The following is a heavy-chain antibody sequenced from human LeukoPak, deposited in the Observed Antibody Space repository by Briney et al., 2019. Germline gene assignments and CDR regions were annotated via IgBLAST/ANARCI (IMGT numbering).Heavy chain of an antibody. CDR2: ISAYNGNT. CDR1: GYTFTSYG. Sequence: GASVKVSCKASGYTFTSYGISWVRQAPGQGLEWMGWISAYNGNTNYAQKLQGRVTMTTDTSTSTAYTELRSLRSDDTAVYYCPRDSSDIVVVVAATGAYNWFDPWGQGTLVTVSS. CDR3: PRDSSDIVVVVAATGAYNWFDP. D-gene: IGHD2-15*01. V-gene: IGHV1-18*01. J-gene: IGHJ5*02.